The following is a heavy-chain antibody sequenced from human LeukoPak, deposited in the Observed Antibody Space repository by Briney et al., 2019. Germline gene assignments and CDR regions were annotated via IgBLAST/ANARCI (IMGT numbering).Heavy chain of an antibody. J-gene: IGHJ6*02. Sequence: PSETLSLTCAVYGGSFSGYYWSWIRQPPGKGLEWIGEINHSGSTNYNPSLNSRVTISVDTSKNQFSLKLSSVTAADTAVYYCARHAYCSSTSCSHPPRSPPRYYYGMDVWGQGTTVTVSS. CDR2: INHSGST. CDR3: ARHAYCSSTSCSHPPRSPPRYYYGMDV. V-gene: IGHV4-34*01. CDR1: GGSFSGYY. D-gene: IGHD2-2*01.